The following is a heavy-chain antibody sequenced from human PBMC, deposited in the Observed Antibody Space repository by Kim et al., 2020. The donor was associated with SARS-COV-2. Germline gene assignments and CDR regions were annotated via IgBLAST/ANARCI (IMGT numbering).Heavy chain of an antibody. D-gene: IGHD3-9*01. J-gene: IGHJ6*04. Sequence: GGSLRLSCAASGFTFSSYGMHWVRQAPGKGLEWVSVIWYDGSNKYYADSVKGRFTISRDNSKNMLYLQMNSLRAEDTAVYYCAKETSLYYDILTGYYPPRINYYAGMDVGGKGTTVTVSP. CDR2: IWYDGSNK. CDR1: GFTFSSYG. V-gene: IGHV3-33*06. CDR3: AKETSLYYDILTGYYPPRINYYAGMDV.